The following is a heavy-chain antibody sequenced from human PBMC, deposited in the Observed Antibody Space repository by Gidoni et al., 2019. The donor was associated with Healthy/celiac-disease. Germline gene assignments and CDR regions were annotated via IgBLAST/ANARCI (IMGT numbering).Heavy chain of an antibody. Sequence: QVQLQESGPGLVKPSETLSLTCTVSGGSIISYYWCWIRQPAGKGLEWIGRIYTSGSTNYNPSLKSRVTMSVDTSKNQFSLKLSSVTAADTAVYYCARVAANRDDYYYYGMDVWGQGTTVTVSS. CDR2: IYTSGST. CDR1: GGSIISYY. V-gene: IGHV4-4*07. J-gene: IGHJ6*02. D-gene: IGHD2-15*01. CDR3: ARVAANRDDYYYYGMDV.